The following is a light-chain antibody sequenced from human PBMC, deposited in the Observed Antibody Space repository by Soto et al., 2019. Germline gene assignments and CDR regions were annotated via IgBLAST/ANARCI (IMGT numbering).Light chain of an antibody. CDR2: GAS. Sequence: AIQLTQSPSSLSASVGDRVSITCRASQGIRNDLGWYQHKPGKAPKLLIHGASSLQSGVPSRFSGSASGTEFTLTIISLQPDDLASYYCLQDHSYPWTFGQGNKVDI. J-gene: IGKJ1*01. CDR3: LQDHSYPWT. V-gene: IGKV1-6*01. CDR1: QGIRND.